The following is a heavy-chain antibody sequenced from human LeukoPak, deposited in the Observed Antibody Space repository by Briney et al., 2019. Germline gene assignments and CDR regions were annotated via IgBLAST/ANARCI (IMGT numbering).Heavy chain of an antibody. V-gene: IGHV3-23*01. D-gene: IGHD6-13*01. Sequence: GGSLRLSCAASGFTFSSYAMSWVRQAPGKGLEWVSAISGSGGSTYYADSVKGRFTISRHNSKNTLYLQMNSLRAEDTAVYYCARGSSSWYLGFDYWGQGTLVTVSS. CDR1: GFTFSSYA. CDR2: ISGSGGST. CDR3: ARGSSSWYLGFDY. J-gene: IGHJ4*02.